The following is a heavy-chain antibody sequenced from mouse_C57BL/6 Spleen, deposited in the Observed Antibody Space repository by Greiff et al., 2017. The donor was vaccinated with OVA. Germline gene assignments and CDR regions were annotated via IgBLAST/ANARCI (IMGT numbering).Heavy chain of an antibody. Sequence: QVTLKVSGAELVKPGASVKISCKASGYAFSSYWMNWVKQRPGKGLEWIGQIYPGDGDTNYNGKFKGKATLTADKSSSTAYMQLSSLTAEDSAVYFCARETHYYGISFGYCDDWGQGTTLTVSS. J-gene: IGHJ2*01. CDR2: IYPGDGDT. V-gene: IGHV1-80*01. CDR3: ARETHYYGISFGYCDD. CDR1: GYAFSSYW. D-gene: IGHD1-1*01.